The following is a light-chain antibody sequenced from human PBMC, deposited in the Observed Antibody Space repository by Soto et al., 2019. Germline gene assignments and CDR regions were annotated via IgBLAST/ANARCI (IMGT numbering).Light chain of an antibody. J-gene: IGKJ2*01. CDR1: QGISSY. Sequence: DIQMTQSPSSLSASVGDRVTITCRASQGISSYLAWYQQKPGKAPKLLIYAASTLQSGVPSRFSGSGSGTDFTLTISSLQTEDFATYYCQQSYSTPYTFGQGTKVDIK. V-gene: IGKV1-39*01. CDR3: QQSYSTPYT. CDR2: AAS.